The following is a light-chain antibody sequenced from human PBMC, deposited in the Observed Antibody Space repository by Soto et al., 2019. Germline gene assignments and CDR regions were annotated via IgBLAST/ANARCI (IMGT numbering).Light chain of an antibody. CDR2: DVS. J-gene: IGLJ1*01. CDR1: SSDVGGYNY. CDR3: SSYAGSNNV. Sequence: QSALTQPPSASGSPGQSVTISCTGTSSDVGGYNYVSWYQQHPGKAPKLMIHDVSKRPSGVPDRFSGSKSGNTASLTVSGLQAEDEADYYCSSYAGSNNVFGTGTKVNRP. V-gene: IGLV2-8*01.